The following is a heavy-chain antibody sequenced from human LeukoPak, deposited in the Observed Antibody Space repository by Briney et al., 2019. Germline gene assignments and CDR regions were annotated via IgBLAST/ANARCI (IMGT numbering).Heavy chain of an antibody. V-gene: IGHV4-34*01. Sequence: PSETLSLTCAVYGGSFSGYYWSWIRQPPGKGLEWIGEINHSGSTNYNPSLKSRVTISVDTSKNQFSLKLSSVTAAHTAVYYCARGPGYSGSYIGDNYFDYWGQGTLVTVSS. CDR3: ARGPGYSGSYIGDNYFDY. CDR2: INHSGST. D-gene: IGHD1-26*01. CDR1: GGSFSGYY. J-gene: IGHJ4*02.